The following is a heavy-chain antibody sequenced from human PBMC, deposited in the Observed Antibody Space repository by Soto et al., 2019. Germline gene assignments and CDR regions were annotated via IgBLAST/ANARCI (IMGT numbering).Heavy chain of an antibody. CDR2: IYYSGST. J-gene: IGHJ5*02. CDR1: GGSVGSGSYY. Sequence: SETLSLTCTVSGGSVGSGSYYWSWIRQPPGKGLEWIGYIYYSGSTNYNPSLKSRVTISVDTSKNQFSLKLSSVTAADTAVYYCAREAGYCSGGSCYSSNWFDPWGQGTLVTVSS. D-gene: IGHD2-15*01. V-gene: IGHV4-61*01. CDR3: AREAGYCSGGSCYSSNWFDP.